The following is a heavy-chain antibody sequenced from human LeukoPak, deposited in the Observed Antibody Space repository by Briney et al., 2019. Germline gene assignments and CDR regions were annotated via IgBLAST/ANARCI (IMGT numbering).Heavy chain of an antibody. Sequence: SETLSLTCAVYGGSFSGYYWSWIRQPPGKGLEWIGSIYYSGSTYYNPSLKSRVTISVDTSKNQFSLKLSSVTAADTAVYYCARGPNSSSWYRITLFDYWGQGTLVTVSS. V-gene: IGHV4-34*01. J-gene: IGHJ4*02. CDR1: GGSFSGYY. CDR3: ARGPNSSSWYRITLFDY. CDR2: IYYSGST. D-gene: IGHD6-13*01.